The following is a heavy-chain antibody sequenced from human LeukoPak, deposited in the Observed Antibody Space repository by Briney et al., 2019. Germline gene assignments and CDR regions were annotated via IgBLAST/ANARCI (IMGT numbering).Heavy chain of an antibody. V-gene: IGHV1-69*06. Sequence: SVKVSCKASVCTLSSYAISWLRQATAQGREWMGGIIPIFGTANYAQKFQGRVTITADKSTSTAYMELSSLRSEDTAVYYCARDNSSGWYRFDYWGQGTLVTVSS. CDR1: VCTLSSYA. J-gene: IGHJ4*02. D-gene: IGHD6-19*01. CDR3: ARDNSSGWYRFDY. CDR2: IIPIFGTA.